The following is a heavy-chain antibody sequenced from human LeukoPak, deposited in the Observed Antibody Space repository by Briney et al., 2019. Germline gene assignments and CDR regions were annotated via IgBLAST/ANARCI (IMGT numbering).Heavy chain of an antibody. CDR2: ISGSGGST. CDR1: GFTFSSYA. Sequence: LPGGSLRLSCAASGFTFSSYAMSWVRQAPGKGLEWVSAISGSGGSTYYADYVKGRFTISRDNSKNTLYLQMNSLRAEDTAVYYCAKVEYYDFWSGYPNDYWGQGTLVTVSS. D-gene: IGHD3-3*01. J-gene: IGHJ4*02. CDR3: AKVEYYDFWSGYPNDY. V-gene: IGHV3-23*01.